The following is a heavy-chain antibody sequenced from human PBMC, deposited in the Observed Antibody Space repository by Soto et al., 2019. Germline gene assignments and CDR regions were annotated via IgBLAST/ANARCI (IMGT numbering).Heavy chain of an antibody. V-gene: IGHV3-23*01. D-gene: IGHD3-10*01. Sequence: GGSLRLSCAASGFTFSNYDMSWVRQAPGKGLEWVSAIRDTGGSTYSADSVKGRFTISRDNSRNTLYLQMNSLRADDTAVYFCARRSDASGSYFVYWGRGTLVTVSS. CDR1: GFTFSNYD. CDR2: IRDTGGST. CDR3: ARRSDASGSYFVY. J-gene: IGHJ4*02.